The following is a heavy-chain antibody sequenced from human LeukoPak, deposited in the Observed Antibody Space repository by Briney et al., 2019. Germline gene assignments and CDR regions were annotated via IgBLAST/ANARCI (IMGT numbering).Heavy chain of an antibody. V-gene: IGHV3-7*01. CDR2: IKQDGSEK. CDR1: GFTFSSYW. Sequence: GGSLRLSCAASGFTFSSYWMSWVRRAPGKGLEWVANIKQDGSEKYYVDSVKGRFTISRDNAKNSLYLQMNSLRAEDTAVYYCARGKYSSGWMFDYWGQGTLVTVSS. CDR3: ARGKYSSGWMFDY. D-gene: IGHD6-19*01. J-gene: IGHJ4*02.